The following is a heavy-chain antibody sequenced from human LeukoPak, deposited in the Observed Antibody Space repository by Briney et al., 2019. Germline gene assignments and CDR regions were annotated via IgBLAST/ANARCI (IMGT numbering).Heavy chain of an antibody. CDR3: ARHLSSIASCPNY. D-gene: IGHD2-2*01. J-gene: IGHJ4*02. CDR1: GYIFASYW. V-gene: IGHV5-51*01. CDR2: IYPGNSDI. Sequence: GESLKISCKGSGYIFASYWIAWVRQMPGKGLEWMGVIYPGNSDITYSPSFLGQVTISADKSVSTAYLHWSSLKASDTAIYYCARHLSSIASCPNYWGQGTLVTVSS.